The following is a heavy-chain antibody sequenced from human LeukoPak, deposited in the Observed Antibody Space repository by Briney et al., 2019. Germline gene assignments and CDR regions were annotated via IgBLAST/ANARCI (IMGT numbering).Heavy chain of an antibody. J-gene: IGHJ6*03. D-gene: IGHD2-8*02. CDR2: ISGSGNTV. CDR3: AKAGGYYYYFYTDV. Sequence: GGSLRLSCAASAFTFSNYAMNWVRQAPGKGLEWVSAISGSGNTVHYADSVKGRFTISRDNSKSTLYLQMNSLTAEDTAVYYCAKAGGYYYYFYTDVWGKGTTVTVSS. CDR1: AFTFSNYA. V-gene: IGHV3-23*01.